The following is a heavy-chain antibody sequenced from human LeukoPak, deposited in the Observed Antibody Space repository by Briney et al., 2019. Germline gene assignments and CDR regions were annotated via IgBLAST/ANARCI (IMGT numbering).Heavy chain of an antibody. CDR3: AREVAGYSSGWFRFDP. D-gene: IGHD6-19*01. V-gene: IGHV4-4*07. Sequence: SETLSLTCTVSGGSISSYYWSWIRQPAGKGLEWIGHIYSTGSTNYNPSLKSRVTMSVDTSKNQFSLKLSSVTAADTAVYYCAREVAGYSSGWFRFDPWGQGTLVTVSS. CDR1: GGSISSYY. J-gene: IGHJ5*02. CDR2: IYSTGST.